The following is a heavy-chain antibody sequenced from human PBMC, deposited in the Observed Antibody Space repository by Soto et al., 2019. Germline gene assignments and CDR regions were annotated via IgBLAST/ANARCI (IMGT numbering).Heavy chain of an antibody. V-gene: IGHV3-23*01. CDR3: ATETSHRGPYDY. Sequence: EVQLLESGGGLVQPGGSLRLSCAASAFTFRNYGMNWVRTAPGKGLEWVSAISGSGDNTYYAASVKGRFTISRHNSKITLHLQMNSLSAEVTAVYYCATETSHRGPYDYWGQGTLVTVSS. CDR1: AFTFRNYG. J-gene: IGHJ4*02. CDR2: ISGSGDNT. D-gene: IGHD5-12*01.